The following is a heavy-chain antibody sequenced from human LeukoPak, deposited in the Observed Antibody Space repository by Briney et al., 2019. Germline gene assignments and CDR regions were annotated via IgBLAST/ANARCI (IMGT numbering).Heavy chain of an antibody. CDR3: ARGFYGSGSYDYGMDV. D-gene: IGHD3-10*01. CDR1: GYTFTSYD. CDR2: MNPNSGNT. Sequence: ASVKVSCKASGYTFTSYDINWVRQATGQGLEWMGWMNPNSGNTGYAQKFQGRVTMTRSTSISTAYMELSSLRSEDTAVYYCARGFYGSGSYDYGMDVWGQGTTVTVSS. J-gene: IGHJ6*02. V-gene: IGHV1-8*01.